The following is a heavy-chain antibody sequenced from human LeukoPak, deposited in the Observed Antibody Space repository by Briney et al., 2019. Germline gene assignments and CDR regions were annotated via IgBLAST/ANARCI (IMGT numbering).Heavy chain of an antibody. Sequence: PGGSLRLSCAASGFTSTNYWMSWVRQAPGKGLEWVANIKQDGSEKDYVDSVKGRFTISRDNAKNSLYLQMNSLRAEDTAVYYCARVGDRSGSSFLFKRGKYTYYYYMDVWGKGTTVTISS. J-gene: IGHJ6*03. CDR1: GFTSTNYW. D-gene: IGHD3-10*01. CDR2: IKQDGSEK. V-gene: IGHV3-7*01. CDR3: ARVGDRSGSSFLFKRGKYTYYYYMDV.